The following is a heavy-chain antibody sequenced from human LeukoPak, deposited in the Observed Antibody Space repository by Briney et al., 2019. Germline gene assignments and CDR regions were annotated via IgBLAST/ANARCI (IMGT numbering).Heavy chain of an antibody. CDR2: IGGDGTT. Sequence: PGGSLRLSCATSRFTFSNCGMSWVRQAPGKGLQWLSVIGGDGTTYYADSVKGRFTVSRDNSENTLYLQMNSLRAEDTAVYYCAKGPYGLGIYYGMDVWGQGTTVTV. D-gene: IGHD3-10*01. V-gene: IGHV3-23*01. J-gene: IGHJ6*02. CDR1: RFTFSNCG. CDR3: AKGPYGLGIYYGMDV.